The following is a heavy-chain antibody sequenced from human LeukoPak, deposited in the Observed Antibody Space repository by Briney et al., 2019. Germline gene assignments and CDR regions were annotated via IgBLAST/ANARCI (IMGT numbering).Heavy chain of an antibody. CDR3: ARDPMDYDFWSGYSVPIFDY. Sequence: ASVKVSCKASGYTFTGYYMHWVRQAPGQGLEWKGWINPNSGGTNYAQKFQGRVTMTRDTSISTAYMELSRLRSDDTAVYYCARDPMDYDFWSGYSVPIFDYWGQGTLVTVSS. V-gene: IGHV1-2*02. CDR1: GYTFTGYY. D-gene: IGHD3-3*01. CDR2: INPNSGGT. J-gene: IGHJ4*02.